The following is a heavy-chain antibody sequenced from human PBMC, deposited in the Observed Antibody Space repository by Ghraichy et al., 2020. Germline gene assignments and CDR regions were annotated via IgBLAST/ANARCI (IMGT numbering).Heavy chain of an antibody. J-gene: IGHJ4*02. V-gene: IGHV3-9*01. D-gene: IGHD3-9*01. Sequence: GGSLRLSCAASGFTFDDYAMHWVRQAPGRGLEWVSGISWSSGTIGYADSVKGRFTISRDNAKNSLYLQMNSLRAEDTALYYCSRPILTGYYNGFDYWGQGTLVTVSS. CDR3: SRPILTGYYNGFDY. CDR1: GFTFDDYA. CDR2: ISWSSGTI.